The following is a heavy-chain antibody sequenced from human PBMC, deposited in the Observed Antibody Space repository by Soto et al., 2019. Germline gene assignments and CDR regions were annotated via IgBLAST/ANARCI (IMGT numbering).Heavy chain of an antibody. V-gene: IGHV2-5*02. J-gene: IGHJ4*02. CDR1: GFPLSTSGVG. Sequence: QITLKESGPTLVKPTQTLTLTCTFSGFPLSTSGVGVGWIRQPPGKALEWLALIYWDDDKRYSPSLKSRLTITQDTSKNQVVLTMTNMDPVDTATYYCAHSFWGNNGFDYWGQGTLVTVSS. CDR3: AHSFWGNNGFDY. CDR2: IYWDDDK. D-gene: IGHD3-16*01.